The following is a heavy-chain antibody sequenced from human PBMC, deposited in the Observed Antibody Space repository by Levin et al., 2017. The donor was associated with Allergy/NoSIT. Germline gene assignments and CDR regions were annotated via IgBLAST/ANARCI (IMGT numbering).Heavy chain of an antibody. D-gene: IGHD2-2*01. CDR1: GGSFSGYY. CDR2: INHSGTT. J-gene: IGHJ5*02. V-gene: IGHV4-34*01. Sequence: ESLKISCAVYGGSFSGYYWSWIRQPPGKGLEWIGEINHSGTTNYNPSLKSRVTISVDTSKNQFSLKLSSVTAADTAVYYCARGTRKYRLLYWFDPWGQGTLVTVSS. CDR3: ARGTRKYRLLYWFDP.